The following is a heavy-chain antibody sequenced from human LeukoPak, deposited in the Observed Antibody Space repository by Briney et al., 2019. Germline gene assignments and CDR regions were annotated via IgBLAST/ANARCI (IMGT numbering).Heavy chain of an antibody. V-gene: IGHV3-23*01. Sequence: GGPLRLSCAASGLTFSSYAMSWVRQAPGKGLEWVSAISGSSGHTYYADSVKRRFTTPRDNSKNTLYLQMNRPRAESTPLYYCAKVGFSEMAWLLYSDHWGQGTLVTVSS. J-gene: IGHJ4*02. D-gene: IGHD3-3*01. CDR3: AKVGFSEMAWLLYSDH. CDR1: GLTFSSYA. CDR2: ISGSSGHT.